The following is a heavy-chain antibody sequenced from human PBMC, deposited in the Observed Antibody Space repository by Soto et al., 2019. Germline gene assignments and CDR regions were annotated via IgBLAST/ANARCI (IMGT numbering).Heavy chain of an antibody. CDR2: INTYNDNT. CDR1: GYTFSDYG. CDR3: GTEYCRAGSCYSADY. D-gene: IGHD2-15*01. V-gene: IGHV1-18*01. J-gene: IGHJ4*02. Sequence: GSSVKVSCKASGYTFSDYGISWVRQTPGQGLEWMGWINTYNDNTIYAQKFQGRVTMTTDTSTSTAYMELRSLRSDDTAMYYCGTEYCRAGSCYSADYWCQGMLVTVSS.